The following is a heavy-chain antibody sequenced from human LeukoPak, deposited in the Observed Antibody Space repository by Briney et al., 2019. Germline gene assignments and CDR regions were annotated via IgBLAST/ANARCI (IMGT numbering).Heavy chain of an antibody. CDR3: ARGTPSYCGGDCYSYYYYYMDV. J-gene: IGHJ6*03. Sequence: PGGSLRLSCAASGFTFSSYDMHWVRQATGKGLEWVSAIGTAGDTYYPGSVKGRFTISRENAKNSLYLQMNSLRAGDTAVYYCARGTPSYCGGDCYSYYYYYMDVWGKGTTVTVSS. D-gene: IGHD2-21*02. V-gene: IGHV3-13*01. CDR2: IGTAGDT. CDR1: GFTFSSYD.